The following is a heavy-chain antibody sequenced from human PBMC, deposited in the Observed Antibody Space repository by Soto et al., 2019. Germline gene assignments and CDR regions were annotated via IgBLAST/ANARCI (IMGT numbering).Heavy chain of an antibody. CDR3: ARAVYCSSTSCYGAAKGRAPRNENWFDP. V-gene: IGHV1-8*01. CDR1: GYTFTSYD. Sequence: GASVKVSCKASGYTFTSYDINWVRQATGQRLEWMGWMNPNSGNTGYAQKFQGRVTMTRNTSISTAYMELSSLRSEDTAVYYCARAVYCSSTSCYGAAKGRAPRNENWFDPWGQGTLVTVSS. J-gene: IGHJ5*02. CDR2: MNPNSGNT. D-gene: IGHD2-2*01.